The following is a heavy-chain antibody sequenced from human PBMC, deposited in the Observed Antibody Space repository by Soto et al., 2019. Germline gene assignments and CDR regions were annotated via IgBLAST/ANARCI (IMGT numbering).Heavy chain of an antibody. CDR3: AHRLEEYLTGYSFDD. V-gene: IGHV2-5*02. D-gene: IGHD3-9*01. CDR1: GFSLTRSGES. CDR2: TYWDDDK. J-gene: IGHJ4*02. Sequence: SGPTLVNRTQTLTLTCTFSGFSLTRSGESVGWIRQPPGKALEWLTLTYWDDDKRYSPSLKSRLTVTKDTSKNQVVLTMTNVGGVEASTYYCAHRLEEYLTGYSFDDCGQGTLVGVSS.